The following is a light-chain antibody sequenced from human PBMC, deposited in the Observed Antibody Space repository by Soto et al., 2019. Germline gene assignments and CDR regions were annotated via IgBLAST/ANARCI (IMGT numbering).Light chain of an antibody. V-gene: IGLV2-14*01. CDR2: DVS. J-gene: IGLJ3*02. Sequence: QSVLTQSPSVSGSPGQSITISCTGTSSDVGGYNYVSWYQQHPGKAPKLIIYDVSNRPSGVCTRFSGSKSGNTASLPISGLQAEDEADYSCSSYTSTNSWVFGGGTKLTVL. CDR3: SSYTSTNSWV. CDR1: SSDVGGYNY.